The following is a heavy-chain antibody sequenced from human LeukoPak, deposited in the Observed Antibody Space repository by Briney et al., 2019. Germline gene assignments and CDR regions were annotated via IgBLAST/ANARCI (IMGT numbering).Heavy chain of an antibody. CDR3: ARTYCSGGSCHFDY. Sequence: SETLSLTCTVSGDSISSSSYYWVWLRQPPGKGLEWIATIYYSGSTYYNPSLKSRVTISVDTSKNQFSLKLSSVTAADTAVYYCARTYCSGGSCHFDYWGQGTLVTVSS. V-gene: IGHV4-39*01. J-gene: IGHJ4*02. D-gene: IGHD2-15*01. CDR1: GDSISSSSYY. CDR2: IYYSGST.